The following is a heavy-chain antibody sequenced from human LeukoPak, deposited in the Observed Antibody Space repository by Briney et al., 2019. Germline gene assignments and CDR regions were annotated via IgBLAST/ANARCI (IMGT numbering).Heavy chain of an antibody. J-gene: IGHJ4*02. CDR1: GGTFSSYA. CDR2: IIPIFGTA. Sequence: ASVKVSCKASGGTFSSYAISWVRQAPGQGLEWMGGIIPIFGTANYAQKFQGRVTITADESTSTAYMGLSSLRSEDTAVYYCARGKYQLAMDYWGQGTLVTVSS. D-gene: IGHD2-2*01. V-gene: IGHV1-69*01. CDR3: ARGKYQLAMDY.